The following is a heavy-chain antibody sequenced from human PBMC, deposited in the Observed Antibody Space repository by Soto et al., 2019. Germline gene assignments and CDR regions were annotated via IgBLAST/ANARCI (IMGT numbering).Heavy chain of an antibody. D-gene: IGHD3-3*01. CDR3: ARDTTYYDFLSGFNWFDP. CDR1: GYSISSGCY. Sequence: SETLSLTCAVSGYSISSGCYWGWIRQPPGKGLEWIGSIYHSGSTYYNPSLKSRVTISVDTSKNQFSLKLSAVTAADTAVYYCARDTTYYDFLSGFNWFDPWGQGAMVTVSS. CDR2: IYHSGST. J-gene: IGHJ5*02. V-gene: IGHV4-38-2*02.